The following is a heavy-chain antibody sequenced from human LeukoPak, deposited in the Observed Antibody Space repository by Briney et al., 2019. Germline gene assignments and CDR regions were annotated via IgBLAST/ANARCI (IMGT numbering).Heavy chain of an antibody. D-gene: IGHD3-10*01. V-gene: IGHV5-51*01. CDR1: GYSFTSYW. CDR2: IYPGDSDT. J-gene: IGHJ6*02. Sequence: GESLKISCKGSGYSFTSYWIGWVRQMPGKGLEWIGNIYPGDSDTRYSPSFQGQVTISADKSISTAYLQWSSLKASDTAMYYCARLYYGSGTKGYYYYGMDVCGQGTTVTVSS. CDR3: ARLYYGSGTKGYYYYGMDV.